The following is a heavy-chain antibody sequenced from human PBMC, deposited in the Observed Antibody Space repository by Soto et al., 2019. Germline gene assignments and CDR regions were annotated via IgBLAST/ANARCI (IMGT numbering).Heavy chain of an antibody. CDR1: GYTFTSYD. Sequence: GASVKVSCKASGYTFTSYDINWVRQATGQGLEWMGWMNPNSGNTGYAQKFQGRVTMTRNTSISTAYMELSSLRSEDTAVYYCARGNDFWSGITTVYYYYYMEGWGKGTTVTVSS. J-gene: IGHJ6*03. CDR3: ARGNDFWSGITTVYYYYYMEG. D-gene: IGHD3-3*01. V-gene: IGHV1-8*01. CDR2: MNPNSGNT.